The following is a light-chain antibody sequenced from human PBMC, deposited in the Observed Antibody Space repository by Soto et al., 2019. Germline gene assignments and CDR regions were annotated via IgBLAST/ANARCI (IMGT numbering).Light chain of an antibody. Sequence: SYELTQPPSVSVAPGQTARITCGGNNIGSKSVHWYQQKPGQAPVQVVYEDSDRPSGIPERFSGSNSGNTATLTISRVEAGDEADYYCQVWDRSTDQRVFGGGTKLTVL. V-gene: IGLV3-21*02. CDR3: QVWDRSTDQRV. J-gene: IGLJ3*02. CDR1: NIGSKS. CDR2: EDS.